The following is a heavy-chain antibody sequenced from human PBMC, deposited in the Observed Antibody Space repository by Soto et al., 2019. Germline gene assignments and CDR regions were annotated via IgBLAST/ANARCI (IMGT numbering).Heavy chain of an antibody. CDR3: AKVARYSSGWYPFQH. V-gene: IGHV3-30*18. Sequence: GGSLRLSCAASGFTFSSYGMHWVRQAPGKGLEWVAVISYDGSNKYYADSVKGRFTISRDNSKNTLYLQMNSLRAEDTAAYYCAKVARYSSGWYPFQHWGQGTLVTVSS. CDR2: ISYDGSNK. CDR1: GFTFSSYG. D-gene: IGHD6-19*01. J-gene: IGHJ1*01.